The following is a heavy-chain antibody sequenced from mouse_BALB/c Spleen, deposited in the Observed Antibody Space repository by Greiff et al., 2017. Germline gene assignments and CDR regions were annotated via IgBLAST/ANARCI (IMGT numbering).Heavy chain of an antibody. Sequence: EVNVVESGGGLVQPGGSLRLSCATSGFTFTDYYMSWVRQPPGKALEWLGFIRNKANGYTTEYSASVKGRFTISRDNSQSILYLQMNTLRAEDSATYYCARVNYLYYFDYWGQGTTLTVSS. CDR2: IRNKANGYTT. CDR3: ARVNYLYYFDY. V-gene: IGHV7-3*02. D-gene: IGHD5-5*01. CDR1: GFTFTDYY. J-gene: IGHJ2*01.